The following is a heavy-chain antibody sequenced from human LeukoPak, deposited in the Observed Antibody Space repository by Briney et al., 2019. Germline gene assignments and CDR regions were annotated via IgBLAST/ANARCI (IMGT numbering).Heavy chain of an antibody. CDR2: SGSGGSP. CDR3: ATDLLTPYYYYYVDV. D-gene: IGHD4-23*01. V-gene: IGHV3-23*01. Sequence: GGSLRLSCAASGFTFTNYAMNWVRQAPGKGLEWVSTSGSGGSPFYADSVKGRFTISRDNSRNTLYLQMNSLRAEDTAVYYCATDLLTPYYYYYVDVWGKGTTVTVSS. J-gene: IGHJ6*03. CDR1: GFTFTNYA.